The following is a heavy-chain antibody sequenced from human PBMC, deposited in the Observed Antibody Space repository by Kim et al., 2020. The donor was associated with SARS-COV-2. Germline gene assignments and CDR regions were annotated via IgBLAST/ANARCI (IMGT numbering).Heavy chain of an antibody. V-gene: IGHV3-53*01. Sequence: ADSVKGRFTISRDNSKDTLYLQMKSLSAEDTAVYYCAGGVAAAGEYYFDYWGQGTLVTVSS. CDR3: AGGVAAAGEYYFDY. D-gene: IGHD6-13*01. J-gene: IGHJ4*02.